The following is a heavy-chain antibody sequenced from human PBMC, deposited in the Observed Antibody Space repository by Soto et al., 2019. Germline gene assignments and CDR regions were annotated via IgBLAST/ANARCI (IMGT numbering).Heavy chain of an antibody. CDR2: ISYDGRNG. CDR3: AKGVVREPAYFDD. V-gene: IGHV3-30*18. CDR1: GFTFSAFA. Sequence: VGSLRLSCAVSGFTFSAFAMYWVRQAPGKGLEWVALISYDGRNGDYAESVRGRFTISRDNSKNTLYLDMNSLSAEDSAVYFCAKGVVREPAYFDDWGQGTLVTVSS. J-gene: IGHJ4*02. D-gene: IGHD3-10*01.